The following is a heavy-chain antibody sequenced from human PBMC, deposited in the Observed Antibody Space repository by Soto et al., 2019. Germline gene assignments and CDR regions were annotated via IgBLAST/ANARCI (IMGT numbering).Heavy chain of an antibody. CDR2: ISTDGNST. Sequence: GSLRLSCAASGFTFSRYLMAWFRQAPGKGLVWVSRISTDGNSTIYADSVKGRFTISRDNAKNTLYLQMNSLRAEDAALYYCVRVIIVAGTGPHFDYWGQGTLVTVSS. J-gene: IGHJ4*02. CDR3: VRVIIVAGTGPHFDY. D-gene: IGHD6-19*01. CDR1: GFTFSRYL. V-gene: IGHV3-74*01.